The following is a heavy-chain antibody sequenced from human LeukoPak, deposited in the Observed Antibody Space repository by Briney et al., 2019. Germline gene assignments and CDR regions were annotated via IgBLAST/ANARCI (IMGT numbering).Heavy chain of an antibody. D-gene: IGHD7-27*01. V-gene: IGHV3-23*01. CDR1: GFTFSNYA. Sequence: PGGSLRLSCAASGFTFSNYAMSWVRQAPGKGLEWVSVVSGSGGSTYYADSVKGRFTISRDNSKNTLYLQMNSLRAEDTAVFYCAKGGWGSDWYFDLWGRGTLVTVSS. CDR2: VSGSGGST. CDR3: AKGGWGSDWYFDL. J-gene: IGHJ2*01.